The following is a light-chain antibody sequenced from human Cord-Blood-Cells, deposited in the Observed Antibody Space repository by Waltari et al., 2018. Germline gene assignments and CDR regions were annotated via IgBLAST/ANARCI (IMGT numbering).Light chain of an antibody. CDR3: NSRDSRGNHWV. J-gene: IGLJ3*02. CDR2: GKN. CDR1: SLRSYY. Sequence: SSELTQDPAVSVALGQTVRITCQGDSLRSYYASWYQQKPGQAPVLVIYGKNNRPSGIPDRFSGSSSGNTASLTIAGAQAEDEADYYGNSRDSRGNHWVFGGGTKLTVL. V-gene: IGLV3-19*01.